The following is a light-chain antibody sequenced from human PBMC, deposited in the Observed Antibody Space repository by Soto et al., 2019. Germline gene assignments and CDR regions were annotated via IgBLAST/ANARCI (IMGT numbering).Light chain of an antibody. V-gene: IGKV1-5*01. J-gene: IGKJ1*01. CDR3: QQYNSYWT. Sequence: DIQMTQSPSTLSASVGDRVTITCRASQSISSWLGWYQQKPGKAPKLLIYDASSLESGVPSRFSGSGSGTEFTLTISSLHPDDFATYCCQQYNSYWTFGQGTKVEIK. CDR2: DAS. CDR1: QSISSW.